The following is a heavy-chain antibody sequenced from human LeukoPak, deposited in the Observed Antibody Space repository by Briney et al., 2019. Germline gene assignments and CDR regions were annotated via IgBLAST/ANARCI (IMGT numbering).Heavy chain of an antibody. J-gene: IGHJ4*02. D-gene: IGHD5-18*01. Sequence: ASVKVSCKASGYTFTGYYMHWVRQAPGQGLEWMGWINPKSGDTNYAQKFQGRVTMTRDTSISTAYMELSRLRSDDTAVYYCAIQWIQLGLDYWGQGTLVTVSS. V-gene: IGHV1-2*02. CDR1: GYTFTGYY. CDR2: INPKSGDT. CDR3: AIQWIQLGLDY.